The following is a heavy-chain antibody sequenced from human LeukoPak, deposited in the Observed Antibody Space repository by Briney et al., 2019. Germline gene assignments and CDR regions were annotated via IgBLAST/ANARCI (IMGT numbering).Heavy chain of an antibody. D-gene: IGHD3-22*01. CDR3: ARVSFSLITDDGRLDP. Sequence: AETLSLTCTVSGGSISSSSYYWGWIRQPPGKGLEWIGSIYYSGSTYYNPSLKSRVTISVDASKNQFSLKLNSVTAADTALYYCARVSFSLITDDGRLDPWGEGTLVTVSS. CDR1: GGSISSSSYY. CDR2: IYYSGST. J-gene: IGHJ5*02. V-gene: IGHV4-39*07.